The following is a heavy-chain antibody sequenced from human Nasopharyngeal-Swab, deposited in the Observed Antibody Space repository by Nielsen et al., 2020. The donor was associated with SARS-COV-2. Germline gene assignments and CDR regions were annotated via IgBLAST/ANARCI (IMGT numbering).Heavy chain of an antibody. D-gene: IGHD1-26*01. V-gene: IGHV4-59*13. J-gene: IGHJ6*02. CDR3: AGKSGSYYYYYGMDV. CDR2: IYYSGSI. CDR1: GGSISSYY. Sequence: GSLRLSCTVSGGSISSYYWSWIRQPPGKGLEWIGYIYYSGSINYNPSLKSRVTISVDTSKNQFSLKVSSVTDADTAVYYCAGKSGSYYYYYGMDVWGQGTTVTVSS.